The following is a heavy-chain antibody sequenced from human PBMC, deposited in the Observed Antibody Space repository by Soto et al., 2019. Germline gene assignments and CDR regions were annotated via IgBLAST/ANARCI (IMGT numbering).Heavy chain of an antibody. Sequence: SVKVSCKASGGTFSSYTISWVRQAPGQGLEWMGRIIPILGIANYAQKFQGRVTITADKSTSTAYMELSSLRSEDTAVYYCASRAYCSGGSCYGAFDIWGQGTMVTVSS. J-gene: IGHJ3*02. V-gene: IGHV1-69*02. D-gene: IGHD2-15*01. CDR1: GGTFSSYT. CDR3: ASRAYCSGGSCYGAFDI. CDR2: IIPILGIA.